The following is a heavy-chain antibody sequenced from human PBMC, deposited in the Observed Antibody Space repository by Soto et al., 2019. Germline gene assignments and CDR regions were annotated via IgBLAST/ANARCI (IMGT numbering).Heavy chain of an antibody. Sequence: QVQLQESGPGLVRPSQTLSLTCTVSGDSISSADYYWSWIRQTPGQGLEWIGHIFYSGTTYSNPSLKSRLTISVDTSKNHFSLRLTSVTAADTAVYYCARDLWVEPELYYYGMDVWGQGTTVTVSS. CDR1: GDSISSADYY. J-gene: IGHJ6*02. CDR2: IFYSGTT. CDR3: ARDLWVEPELYYYGMDV. V-gene: IGHV4-30-4*01. D-gene: IGHD1-1*01.